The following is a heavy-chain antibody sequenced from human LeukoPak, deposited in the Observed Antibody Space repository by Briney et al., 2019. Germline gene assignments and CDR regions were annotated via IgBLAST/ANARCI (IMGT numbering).Heavy chain of an antibody. CDR1: GGSISGYY. CDR2: IYYSGST. V-gene: IGHV4-59*12. CDR3: ARSVVRGRRGPNWFDP. Sequence: SETLSLTCTVSGGSISGYYWSWIRQPPGKGLEWIGYIYYSGSTNYNPSLKGRVTMSVDTSKNQFSLKLSSVTAADTAVYYCARSVVRGRRGPNWFDPWGQGTLVTVSS. J-gene: IGHJ5*02. D-gene: IGHD3-10*01.